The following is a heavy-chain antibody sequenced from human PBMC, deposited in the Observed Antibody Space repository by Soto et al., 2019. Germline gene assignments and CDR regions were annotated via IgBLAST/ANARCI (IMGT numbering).Heavy chain of an antibody. V-gene: IGHV1-2*04. CDR1: GYTFTGYY. J-gene: IGHJ4*02. D-gene: IGHD6-19*01. CDR3: ARDYRTGIAVAGLLY. Sequence: ASVKVSCKASGYTFTGYYMHWVRQAPGQGLEWMGWINPNSGGTNYAQKFQGWVTMTRDTSISTAYMELSRLRSDDTAVYYCARDYRTGIAVAGLLYWGQGTLVTVSS. CDR2: INPNSGGT.